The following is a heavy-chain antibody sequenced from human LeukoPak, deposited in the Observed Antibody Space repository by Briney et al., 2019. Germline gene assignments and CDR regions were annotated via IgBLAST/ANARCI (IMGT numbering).Heavy chain of an antibody. Sequence: GGSLRLSCAASGFTFSSYSMNWVRQAPGKGLEWVSSISSSNIYIYYADSVKGRFTISRDNAKNSLYLQMNTLRAEDTAVYYCTRDFVTAAVSDLWGQGTLVTVSS. V-gene: IGHV3-21*01. CDR3: TRDFVTAAVSDL. CDR2: ISSSNIYI. D-gene: IGHD6-13*01. J-gene: IGHJ4*02. CDR1: GFTFSSYS.